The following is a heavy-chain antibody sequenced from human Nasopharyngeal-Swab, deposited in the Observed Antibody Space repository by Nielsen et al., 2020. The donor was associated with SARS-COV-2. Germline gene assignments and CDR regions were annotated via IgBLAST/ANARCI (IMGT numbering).Heavy chain of an antibody. V-gene: IGHV4-38-2*02. CDR2: IYHSGST. J-gene: IGHJ4*02. Sequence: SETLSLTCTVSGYSISSGYYWGWIRQPPGKGLEWIGSIYHSGSTYYNPSLKSRVTISVDTSKNQFSLKLSSVTAADTAVYYCARGYCSSTSCYAARHFDYWGQGTLVTVSS. CDR1: GYSISSGYY. D-gene: IGHD2-2*01. CDR3: ARGYCSSTSCYAARHFDY.